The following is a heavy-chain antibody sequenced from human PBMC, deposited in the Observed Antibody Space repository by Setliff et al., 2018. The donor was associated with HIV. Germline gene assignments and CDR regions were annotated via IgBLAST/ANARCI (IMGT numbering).Heavy chain of an antibody. V-gene: IGHV4-39*07. CDR3: AKDRSGSYRTFDY. CDR2: VYHRGNT. Sequence: PSETLSLTCTASGASSIYYWGWIRQPPGKGLEWIGSVYHRGNTYYNPSLKSRLTISIDTSKNQFSLELNSVTAADTAVYYCAKDRSGSYRTFDYWGPGILVTVSS. CDR1: GASSIYY. D-gene: IGHD1-26*01. J-gene: IGHJ4*02.